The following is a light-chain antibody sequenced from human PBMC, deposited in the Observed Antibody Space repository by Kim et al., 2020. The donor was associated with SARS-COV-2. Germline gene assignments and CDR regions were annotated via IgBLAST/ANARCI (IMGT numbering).Light chain of an antibody. CDR3: SSYTTSNTWV. J-gene: IGLJ3*02. Sequence: GPSITISCSGTSSDVGGYNSVSWYQQHPGKAPKLIIYDVSDRPSGVSDRFSGSKSGNTASLTISGLQAEDEADYHCSSYTTSNTWVFGGGTQLTVL. CDR2: DVS. V-gene: IGLV2-14*03. CDR1: SSDVGGYNS.